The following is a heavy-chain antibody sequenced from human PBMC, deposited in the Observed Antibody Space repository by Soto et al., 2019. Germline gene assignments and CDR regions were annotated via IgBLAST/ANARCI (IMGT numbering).Heavy chain of an antibody. CDR3: AKENYGDGYFDY. CDR1: GFTFSSYA. D-gene: IGHD4-17*01. CDR2: ISGRGGST. J-gene: IGHJ4*02. Sequence: EVQLLESGGGLVQPGGSLRLSCAASGFTFSSYAMSWVRQAPGKGLEWVSAISGRGGSTYYADCVRGRFTISRDNSKNTLYLQMNSLRAEDTAVYYCAKENYGDGYFDYWGQGTLVTVSS. V-gene: IGHV3-23*01.